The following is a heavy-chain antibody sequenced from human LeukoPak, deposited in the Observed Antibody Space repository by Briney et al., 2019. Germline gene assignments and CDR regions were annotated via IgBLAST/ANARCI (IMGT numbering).Heavy chain of an antibody. CDR2: IRSKAYGGTT. D-gene: IGHD6-13*01. CDR3: TRDPYSSPMGYYYYYYMDV. J-gene: IGHJ6*03. V-gene: IGHV3-49*04. Sequence: PGGSLRLSCAASGFTFTIFGFNWVRQAPGKGLEWVGFIRSKAYGGTTEYAASVKGRFTISRDDSKSIAYLQMNSLKTEDTAVYYCTRDPYSSPMGYYYYYYMDVWGKGTTVTVSS. CDR1: GFTFTIFG.